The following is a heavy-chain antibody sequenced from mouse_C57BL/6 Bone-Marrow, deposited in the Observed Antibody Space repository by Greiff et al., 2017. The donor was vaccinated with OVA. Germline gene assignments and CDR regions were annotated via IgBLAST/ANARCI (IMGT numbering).Heavy chain of an antibody. J-gene: IGHJ2*01. CDR3: ARSGFYYGSRDYCDY. V-gene: IGHV1-55*01. Sequence: VQLQQPGAELVKPGASVKMSCKASGYTFTSYWITWVKQRPGQGLEWIGDIYPGSGSTNYNEKFKSKATLTVDTSSSTAYMQLSSLTSEDSAVYYWARSGFYYGSRDYCDYWGQGTTLTVSS. CDR1: GYTFTSYW. D-gene: IGHD1-1*01. CDR2: IYPGSGST.